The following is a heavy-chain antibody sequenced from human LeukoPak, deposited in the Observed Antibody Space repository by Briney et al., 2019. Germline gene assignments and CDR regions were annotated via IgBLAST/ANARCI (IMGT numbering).Heavy chain of an antibody. V-gene: IGHV1-2*02. J-gene: IGHJ4*02. D-gene: IGHD4-17*01. CDR1: GYTFTGYY. CDR2: INPNSGGT. Sequence: ASVKVSCKASGYTFTGYYMHWVRQAPEQGLEWMGWINPNSGGTNYAQKFQGRVTMTRDTSISTAYMELSRLRSDDTAVYYCAVGPLNDYGDYLHYFDYWGQGTLVTVSS. CDR3: AVGPLNDYGDYLHYFDY.